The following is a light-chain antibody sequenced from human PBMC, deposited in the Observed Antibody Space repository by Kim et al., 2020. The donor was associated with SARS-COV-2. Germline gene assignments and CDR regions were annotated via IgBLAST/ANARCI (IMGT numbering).Light chain of an antibody. CDR2: YDS. CDR1: NIGSKS. CDR3: QVWDSSSDHWV. Sequence: PGKPARITCGGNNIGSKSVHWYQQKPGQAPVLVIYYDSDRPSGIPERFSGSNSGNTATLTISRVEAGDEADYYCQVWDSSSDHWVFGGGTQLTVL. J-gene: IGLJ3*02. V-gene: IGLV3-21*04.